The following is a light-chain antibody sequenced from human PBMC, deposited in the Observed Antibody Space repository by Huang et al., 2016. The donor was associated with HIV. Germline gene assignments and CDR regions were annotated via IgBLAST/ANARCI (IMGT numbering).Light chain of an antibody. CDR3: QQYNNWLT. J-gene: IGKJ4*01. V-gene: IGKV3D-15*01. CDR2: GAS. CDR1: QSVSSD. Sequence: EIVMTQSPATLSVSPGERATLSCRASQSVSSDLAWYQQKPGQAPRLLIYGASTRATGIPVRFSGSGSGTEFTLTISSLQSEDFAVYYCQQYNNWLTFGGGTKVEI.